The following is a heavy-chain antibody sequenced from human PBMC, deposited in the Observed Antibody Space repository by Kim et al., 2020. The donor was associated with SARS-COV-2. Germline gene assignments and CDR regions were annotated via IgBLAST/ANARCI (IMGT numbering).Heavy chain of an antibody. D-gene: IGHD5-18*01. Sequence: KSRVTISVDTSKNQFSLKLSSVTAADTAVYYCAGRGYSYGYNMVWYFDLWGRGTLVTVSS. V-gene: IGHV4-30-2*04. CDR3: AGRGYSYGYNMVWYFDL. J-gene: IGHJ2*01.